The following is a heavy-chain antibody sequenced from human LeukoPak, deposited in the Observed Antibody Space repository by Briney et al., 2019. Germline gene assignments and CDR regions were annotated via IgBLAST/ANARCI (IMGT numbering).Heavy chain of an antibody. CDR2: INHSGST. V-gene: IGHV4-34*01. J-gene: IGHJ3*02. CDR1: GGSFSGYY. CDR3: ARDYYDSSGHLPGSHDAFDI. Sequence: PSETLSLTCAVYGGSFSGYYWSWIRQPPGKGLEWIGEINHSGSTNYNPSLKSRVTISVDTSKNQFSLKLSSVTAADTAVYYCARDYYDSSGHLPGSHDAFDIWGQGTMVTVSS. D-gene: IGHD3-22*01.